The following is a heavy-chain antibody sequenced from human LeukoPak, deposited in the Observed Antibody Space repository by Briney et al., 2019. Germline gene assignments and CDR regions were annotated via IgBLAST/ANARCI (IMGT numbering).Heavy chain of an antibody. V-gene: IGHV3-20*04. Sequence: GGSLRLSCAASGFTFDDYGMSWVRHAPGKGLEWVSGINWNGGSTGYADSVKGRFTISRDNAKNSLYLQMNSLRAEDTALYYCARQSHYDFWSGFQSYNWFDRWGQGTLVTVSS. CDR1: GFTFDDYG. CDR2: INWNGGST. D-gene: IGHD3-3*01. J-gene: IGHJ5*02. CDR3: ARQSHYDFWSGFQSYNWFDR.